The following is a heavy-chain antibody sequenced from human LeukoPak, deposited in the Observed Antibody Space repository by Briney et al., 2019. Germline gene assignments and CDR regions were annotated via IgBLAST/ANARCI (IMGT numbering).Heavy chain of an antibody. CDR1: GGSISSGSYY. J-gene: IGHJ6*03. CDR3: ARLIGYCSSTSCYAWGYYYYYMDV. D-gene: IGHD2-2*01. V-gene: IGHV4-61*02. CDR2: VYTSGST. Sequence: TLSLTCTVSGGSISSGSYYWSWIRQPAGKGLEWIGRVYTSGSTNYNPSLKSRVTISVDTSKNQFSLKLSSVTAADTAVYYCARLIGYCSSTSCYAWGYYYYYMDVWGKGTTVTISS.